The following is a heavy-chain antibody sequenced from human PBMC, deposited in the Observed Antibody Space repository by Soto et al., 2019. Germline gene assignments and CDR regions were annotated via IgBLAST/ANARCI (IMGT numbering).Heavy chain of an antibody. CDR3: ARIISARSGWLPDY. CDR2: INVSNGNT. CDR1: GDAFTSNS. Sequence: ASAKVSCKAFGDAFTSNSIGWVRQASGQGLEWMGWINVSNGNTKYAHQLQGRVTLTTRTATSTAYMALRSLRSDDTAVYYCARIISARSGWLPDYWGQ. J-gene: IGHJ4*01. V-gene: IGHV1-18*04. D-gene: IGHD6-19*01.